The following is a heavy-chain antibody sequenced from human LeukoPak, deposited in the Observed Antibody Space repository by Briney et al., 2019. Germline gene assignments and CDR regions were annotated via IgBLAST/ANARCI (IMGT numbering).Heavy chain of an antibody. Sequence: SVKVSCKASGGTFSSYAISWERQAPGQGLEWMGRIIPILGIANYAQKFQGRVTITADKSTSTAYMELSSLRSEDTAVYYCARETFRYYYDSSGYATDYWGQGTLVTVSS. D-gene: IGHD3-22*01. J-gene: IGHJ4*02. CDR1: GGTFSSYA. V-gene: IGHV1-69*04. CDR2: IIPILGIA. CDR3: ARETFRYYYDSSGYATDY.